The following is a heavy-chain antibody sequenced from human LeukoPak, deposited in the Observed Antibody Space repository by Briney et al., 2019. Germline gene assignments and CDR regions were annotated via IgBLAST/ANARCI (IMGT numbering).Heavy chain of an antibody. CDR2: IYYSGST. D-gene: IGHD5-18*01. J-gene: IGHJ4*02. CDR1: GGSISSYY. Sequence: SETLSLTCTVSGGSISSYYWSWIRQPPGKGLEWIGYIYYSGSTNYNPSLKSRVTISVDTSKNQFSLKLSSVTAADTAVYYCAREDTAMGGHYFDYWGQGTLVTVSS. V-gene: IGHV4-59*08. CDR3: AREDTAMGGHYFDY.